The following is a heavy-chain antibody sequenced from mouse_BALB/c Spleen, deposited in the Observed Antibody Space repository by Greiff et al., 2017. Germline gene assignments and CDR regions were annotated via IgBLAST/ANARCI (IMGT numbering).Heavy chain of an antibody. V-gene: IGHV1-18*01. D-gene: IGHD2-3*01. CDR2: INPNNGGT. CDR1: GYTFTDYN. CDR3: ARWLLRSYAMDY. J-gene: IGHJ4*01. Sequence: DVQLQESGPELVKPGASVKIPCKASGYTFTDYNMDWVKQSHGKSLEWIGDINPNNGGTIYNQKFKGKATLTVDKSSSTAYMELRSLTSEDTAVYYCARWLLRSYAMDYWGQGTSVTVSS.